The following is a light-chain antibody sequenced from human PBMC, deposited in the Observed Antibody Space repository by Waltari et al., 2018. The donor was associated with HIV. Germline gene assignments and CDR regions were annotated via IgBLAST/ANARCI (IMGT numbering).Light chain of an antibody. CDR1: NVGALSD. CDR2: GDD. CDR3: QSYDSSRGGAYV. V-gene: IGLV1-40*02. Sequence: QSVLTQPPSVSGAPGQRVTISCSNVGALSDVTWYQQLPAAAPKLLIYGDDNRPSGVPDRFSGSKSGTSASLAITGLQPEDEADYYCQSYDSSRGGAYVFGTGTKVTV. J-gene: IGLJ1*01.